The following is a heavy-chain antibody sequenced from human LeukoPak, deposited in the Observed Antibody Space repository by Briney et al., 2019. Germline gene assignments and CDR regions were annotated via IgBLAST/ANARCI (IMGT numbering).Heavy chain of an antibody. CDR3: ARGIPYSSSWYYYYYYYMDV. Sequence: PSETLSLTCAVSGGSISSSNWWSWVRQPPGKGLEWIGEIYHSGSTNYNPSLKSRVTISVDKSKNQFSLKLSSVTAADTAVYYCARGIPYSSSWYYYYYYYMDVWGKGTTVTVSS. CDR1: GGSISSSNW. D-gene: IGHD6-13*01. V-gene: IGHV4-4*02. J-gene: IGHJ6*03. CDR2: IYHSGST.